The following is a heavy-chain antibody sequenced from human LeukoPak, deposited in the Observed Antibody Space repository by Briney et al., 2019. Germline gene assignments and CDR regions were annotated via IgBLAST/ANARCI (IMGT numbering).Heavy chain of an antibody. D-gene: IGHD3-9*01. J-gene: IGHJ6*02. CDR1: GFTFSSYA. V-gene: IGHV3-48*04. CDR2: ITDSGSTI. Sequence: GGSLGLSCAASGFTFSSYAMSWVRQAPGKGLEWVSYITDSGSTIHYADSVNGRFTISRDNAKNSLYLQMNSLRAEDSAVYYCARSIGLTGGGVDVWGRGTTVTVSS. CDR3: ARSIGLTGGGVDV.